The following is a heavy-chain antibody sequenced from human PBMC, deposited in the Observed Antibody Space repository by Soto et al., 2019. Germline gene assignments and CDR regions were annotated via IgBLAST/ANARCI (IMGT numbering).Heavy chain of an antibody. Sequence: ASVKVSCKASGYTFTSYYMHWVRQAPRQGLEWMGIINPSGGSTSYAQKFQGSVTMTRDTSTSTVYMELSSLRSEDTAVYYCARDSVVGTTKFPGDYWGQGTLVTVSS. CDR3: ARDSVVGTTKFPGDY. D-gene: IGHD1-26*01. CDR2: INPSGGST. J-gene: IGHJ4*02. V-gene: IGHV1-46*01. CDR1: GYTFTSYY.